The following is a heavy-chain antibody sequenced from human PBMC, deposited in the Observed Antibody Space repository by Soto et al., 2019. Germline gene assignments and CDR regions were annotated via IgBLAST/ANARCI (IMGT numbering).Heavy chain of an antibody. D-gene: IGHD6-19*01. CDR2: AYPGDSDT. CDR1: GYSFTTYW. J-gene: IGHJ6*02. Sequence: GESLKISCKASGYSFTTYWIGWVRQMPGKGLEWMGIAYPGDSDTKYSPSLQGQVTISADTSISTAYLQWTILKASDTAMYYCARSRIGAYSSGWYSPSGYYNYGIDVWGQGTKVTVSS. CDR3: ARSRIGAYSSGWYSPSGYYNYGIDV. V-gene: IGHV5-51*01.